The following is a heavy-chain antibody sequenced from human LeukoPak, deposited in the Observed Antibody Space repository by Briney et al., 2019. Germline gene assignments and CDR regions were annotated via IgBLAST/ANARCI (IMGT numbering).Heavy chain of an antibody. CDR3: ARPRLTVAGTRYFDP. D-gene: IGHD6-19*01. V-gene: IGHV3-23*01. J-gene: IGHJ5*02. Sequence: GGSLRLSCTASAFTFNAYAMSWVRQAPGKGLEWVSAIGSRGVTTNYADSVQGRFTISRDNSRNTLFLQMNSLRPEDTAVYYCARPRLTVAGTRYFDPWGQGTLVTVSS. CDR1: AFTFNAYA. CDR2: IGSRGVTT.